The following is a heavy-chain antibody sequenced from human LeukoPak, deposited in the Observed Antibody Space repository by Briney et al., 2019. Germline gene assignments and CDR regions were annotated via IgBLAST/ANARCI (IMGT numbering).Heavy chain of an antibody. D-gene: IGHD3-3*01. CDR3: ARVPDDPWSGYFFDC. CDR1: GFHFSTYA. J-gene: IGHJ4*02. CDR2: ISSGSTTI. Sequence: PGGSLRLSCAASGFHFSTYAMNWVRQAPGKGLEWVSYISSGSTTIHYADSVKGRFTISRDNTRNSLFLQMSSLRVEDTAAYFCARVPDDPWSGYFFDCWGQGTLATVS. V-gene: IGHV3-48*01.